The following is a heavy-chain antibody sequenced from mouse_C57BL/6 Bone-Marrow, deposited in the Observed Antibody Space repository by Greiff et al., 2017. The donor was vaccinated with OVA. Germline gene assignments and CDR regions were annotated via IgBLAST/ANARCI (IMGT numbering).Heavy chain of an antibody. CDR1: GYTFTDYY. V-gene: IGHV1-76*01. Sequence: QVQLQQSGAELVRPGASVKLSCKASGYTFTDYYINWVKQRPGQGLEWIARIYPGSGNTYYNEKFKGKATLTAEKSSSTAYMQLSSLTSEDSAVYFCARWTYYDGYYAMDYWGQGTSVTVSS. D-gene: IGHD2-4*01. CDR2: IYPGSGNT. CDR3: ARWTYYDGYYAMDY. J-gene: IGHJ4*01.